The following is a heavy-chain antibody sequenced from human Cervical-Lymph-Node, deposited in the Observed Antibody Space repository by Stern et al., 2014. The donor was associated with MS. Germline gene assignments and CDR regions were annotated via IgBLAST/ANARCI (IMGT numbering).Heavy chain of an antibody. CDR3: AKSPPRVVITGDNWFDP. D-gene: IGHD2-21*01. J-gene: IGHJ5*02. Sequence: QVQLVESGGGVVQPGRSLRLSCAASGFTFSSYAMHWVRQAPGKGLEWVAVISYDGSNKYYADSVKGRFTISRDNSKNTLYLQMNSLRAEDTAVYYCAKSPPRVVITGDNWFDPWGQGTLVTVSS. CDR1: GFTFSSYA. V-gene: IGHV3-30-3*02. CDR2: ISYDGSNK.